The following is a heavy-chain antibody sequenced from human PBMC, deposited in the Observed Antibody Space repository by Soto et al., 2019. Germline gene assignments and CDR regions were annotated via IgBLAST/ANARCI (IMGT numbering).Heavy chain of an antibody. CDR3: ARHGAAIWLGY. J-gene: IGHJ4*02. CDR1: GYTFTSYY. D-gene: IGHD6-19*01. CDR2: IDPSDSYT. V-gene: IGHV5-10-1*01. Sequence: GESLKISCEGSGYTFTSYYITWARQLPGKGLEWMGRIDPSDSYTTYNPAFRGHVTFSVDKSSSTAYLHWGSLGPSDTAIYYCARHGAAIWLGYWGQGTLVTVSS.